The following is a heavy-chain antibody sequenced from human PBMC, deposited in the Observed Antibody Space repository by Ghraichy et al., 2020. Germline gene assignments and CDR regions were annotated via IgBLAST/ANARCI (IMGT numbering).Heavy chain of an antibody. D-gene: IGHD3-22*01. CDR3: APGYYDSGGFDP. Sequence: SVKVSCKASGGTFSSYAISWVRQAPGQGLEWMGGIIPIFGTANYAQKFQGRVTITTDESTSTAYMELSSLRSEDTAVYYCAPGYYDSGGFDPWGQGTLVTVSS. J-gene: IGHJ5*02. V-gene: IGHV1-69*05. CDR2: IIPIFGTA. CDR1: GGTFSSYA.